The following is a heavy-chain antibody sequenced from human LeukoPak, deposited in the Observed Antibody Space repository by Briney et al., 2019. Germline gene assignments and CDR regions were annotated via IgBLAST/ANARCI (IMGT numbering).Heavy chain of an antibody. CDR3: ARGSGGQHEFDY. V-gene: IGHV3-13*01. CDR1: GFTFSNYD. CDR2: IGTASDT. J-gene: IGHJ4*02. D-gene: IGHD1-26*01. Sequence: GGSLRLSCAASGFTFSNYDMHWVRQTTGKGLEWVSGIGTASDTYYTGSVKGRFTISRENAKNSLYLQMNSLRAGDTAVYYCARGSGGQHEFDYWDQGILVAVSS.